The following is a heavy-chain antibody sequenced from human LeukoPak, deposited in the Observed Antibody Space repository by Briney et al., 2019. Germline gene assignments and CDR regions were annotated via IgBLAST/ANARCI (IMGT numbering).Heavy chain of an antibody. V-gene: IGHV4-59*02. J-gene: IGHJ4*02. CDR2: IHYSGRT. CDR1: ADSVTTYY. Sequence: SETLSLTCTVSADSVTTYYWGWIRQPPGKGLEWIGYIHYSGRTNSNPSLESRVTISVDMSKNQFSLKMSSVTAADTAMYYCARYFCPGDNCLHFDYWGQGTLVTVSS. D-gene: IGHD3/OR15-3a*01. CDR3: ARYFCPGDNCLHFDY.